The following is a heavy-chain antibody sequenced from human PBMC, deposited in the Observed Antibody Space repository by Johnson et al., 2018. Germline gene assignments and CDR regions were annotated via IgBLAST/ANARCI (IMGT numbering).Heavy chain of an antibody. CDR3: AIIHPHTYDTTRHHWAAFDI. Sequence: QVQLQESGPGLLKPSETLSLTCTVSGGSISRSYWSWIRQSPGRGLEYIAYIYYSGSTNYNPSLRSRVTISVTTSKNQFSLSLTSGTSADAAVYFCAIIHPHTYDTTRHHWAAFDIWGPGTRVTVSS. CDR1: GGSISRSY. CDR2: IYYSGST. D-gene: IGHD2/OR15-2a*01. J-gene: IGHJ3*02. V-gene: IGHV4-59*03.